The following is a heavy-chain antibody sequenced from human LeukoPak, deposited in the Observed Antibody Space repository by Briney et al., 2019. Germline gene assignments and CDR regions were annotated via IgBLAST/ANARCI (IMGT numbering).Heavy chain of an antibody. D-gene: IGHD6-19*01. Sequence: SETLSLTCTVSGGSISSGGYYWSWIRQPPGKGLEWIGEIKHSGSTNYNPSLKSRVTISVDTSKNQFSLKLSSVTAADTAVYYCARVGAIAVADYWGQGTLVTVSS. CDR2: IKHSGST. J-gene: IGHJ4*02. CDR3: ARVGAIAVADY. CDR1: GGSISSGGYY. V-gene: IGHV4-39*07.